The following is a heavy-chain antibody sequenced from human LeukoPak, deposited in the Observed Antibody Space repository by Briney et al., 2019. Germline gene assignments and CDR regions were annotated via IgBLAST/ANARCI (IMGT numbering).Heavy chain of an antibody. CDR2: INPKSGNT. CDR3: TRGSGIVVAGWDWFDP. CDR1: GYTFTTLD. V-gene: IGHV1-8*03. D-gene: IGHD6-19*01. Sequence: ASVKVSCKASGYTFTTLDINWVRQATGQGLEWMGWINPKSGNTGYAQKFQGRVTITRDTSISTAYMELSSLRSEDTAVYYCTRGSGIVVAGWDWFDPWGQGTLVTVSS. J-gene: IGHJ5*02.